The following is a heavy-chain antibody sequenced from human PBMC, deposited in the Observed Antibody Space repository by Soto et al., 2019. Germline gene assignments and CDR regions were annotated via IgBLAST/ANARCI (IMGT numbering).Heavy chain of an antibody. J-gene: IGHJ5*02. V-gene: IGHV4-4*02. CDR1: SGSIRSSNW. CDR3: ASLRNHQNCP. D-gene: IGHD1-1*01. CDR2: IYHSGST. Sequence: SETLSLTCAVSSGSIRSSNWLRWVRQPPGKGLEWIGEIYHSGSTNYNPSLKSRVTISVDKSQDQFSLKLSSVTAADTAVYYCASLRNHQNCPWGQGTLVTVSS.